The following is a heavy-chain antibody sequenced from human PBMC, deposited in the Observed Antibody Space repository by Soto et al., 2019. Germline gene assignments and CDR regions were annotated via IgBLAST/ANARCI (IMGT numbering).Heavy chain of an antibody. CDR3: ARDGHNPWVVVPNDWFDP. V-gene: IGHV1-18*01. CDR1: GYTFTSYG. Sequence: ASVKVSCKASGYTFTSYGISWVRQAPGQGLEWMGWISAYNGNTNYAQKLQGRVTMTTDTSTSTAYMELRSLRSDDTAVYYCARDGHNPWVVVPNDWFDPWGQGTLVTVSS. J-gene: IGHJ5*02. CDR2: ISAYNGNT. D-gene: IGHD2-2*01.